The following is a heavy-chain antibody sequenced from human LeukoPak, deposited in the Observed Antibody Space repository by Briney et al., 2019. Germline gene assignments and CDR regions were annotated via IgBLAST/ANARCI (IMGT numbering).Heavy chain of an antibody. D-gene: IGHD2-15*01. J-gene: IGHJ6*02. CDR2: INPNSGGT. V-gene: IGHV1-2*02. CDR3: ARDLPQYCSGGSCYDLYYYGMDV. CDR1: GYTFTGYY. Sequence: ASXKVSCKASGYTFTGYYMHWVRQAPGQGLEWMGWINPNSGGTNYAQKFQGRVTMTRDTSISTAYMELSRLRSDDTAVYYCARDLPQYCSGGSCYDLYYYGMDVWGQGTTVTVSS.